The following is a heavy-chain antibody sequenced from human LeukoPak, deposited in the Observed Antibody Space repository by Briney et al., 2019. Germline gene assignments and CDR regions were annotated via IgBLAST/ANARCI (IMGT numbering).Heavy chain of an antibody. CDR2: LHTSGST. CDR1: GGSISSYY. D-gene: IGHD6-13*01. Sequence: SETLSLTCTVSGGSISSYYWSWIRQPAGKGLEWIGRLHTSGSTNYNPSLKSRVTMSVDTSKNQFSLKVSSVTAADTAVYYCARCYSSSWKKCDVFDYWGQGTLVTVSS. V-gene: IGHV4-4*07. J-gene: IGHJ4*02. CDR3: ARCYSSSWKKCDVFDY.